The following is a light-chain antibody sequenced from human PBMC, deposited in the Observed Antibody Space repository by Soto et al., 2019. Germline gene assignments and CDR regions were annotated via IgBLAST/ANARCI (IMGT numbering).Light chain of an antibody. CDR1: TSDVAYYDL. V-gene: IGLV2-23*02. CDR3: CTYACHVPK. CDR2: EVD. J-gene: IGLJ2*01. Sequence: QSALTQPASVSGSPGQSITISCAGTTSDVAYYDLVSWYQQHPGTAPKLLIYEVDKRPSGISVRFSGSKSGATASLTISGLLPEDEAFYFCCTYACHVPKFGGWTKLTVL.